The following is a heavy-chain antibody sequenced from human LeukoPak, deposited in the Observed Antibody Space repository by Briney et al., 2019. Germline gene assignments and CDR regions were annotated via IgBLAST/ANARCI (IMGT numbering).Heavy chain of an antibody. CDR3: AGPPQAGPFDY. J-gene: IGHJ4*02. CDR1: GFIFSNYW. Sequence: PGGSLRLSCAASGFIFSNYWTSWVRQAPGKGLEWVANIKPDGSETNYVDSLKGRFTISRDNAKNSVYLQMNRLRAEDTAVYYCAGPPQAGPFDYWGQGVLVSVSS. V-gene: IGHV3-7*01. D-gene: IGHD6-19*01. CDR2: IKPDGSET.